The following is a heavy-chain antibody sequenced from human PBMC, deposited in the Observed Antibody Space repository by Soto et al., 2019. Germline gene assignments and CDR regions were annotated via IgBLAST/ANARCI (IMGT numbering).Heavy chain of an antibody. CDR1: GYTFVSYG. Sequence: ASVKVSCKTSGYTFVSYGISWVRQAPGQGLEWMGWIGPYNGNTNYAEKFKDRVTLTTDTSTDTAFLDLRSLTSDDTAVYFCARDQYYFDSSGYYDFWGQGTLVTVSS. V-gene: IGHV1-18*04. CDR2: IGPYNGNT. J-gene: IGHJ4*02. CDR3: ARDQYYFDSSGYYDF. D-gene: IGHD3-22*01.